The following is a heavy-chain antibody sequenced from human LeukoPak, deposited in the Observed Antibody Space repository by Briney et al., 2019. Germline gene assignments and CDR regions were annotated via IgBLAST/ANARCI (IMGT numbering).Heavy chain of an antibody. J-gene: IGHJ4*02. D-gene: IGHD3-10*01. CDR2: ISSGGDK. Sequence: GGSLRLSCVASGFTFSGYAMNWVRQAPGKGLELEWVSSISSGGDKNYADSAKGRFTISRDNAKNSLFLQLNSPRAEDTAVYYCAKGYGSGNYYSDYWGQGTLVTVSS. V-gene: IGHV3-69-1*01. CDR3: AKGYGSGNYYSDY. CDR1: GFTFSGYA.